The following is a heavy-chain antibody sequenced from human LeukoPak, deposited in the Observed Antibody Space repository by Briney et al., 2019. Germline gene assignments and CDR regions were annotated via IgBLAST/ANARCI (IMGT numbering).Heavy chain of an antibody. V-gene: IGHV1-69*13. Sequence: SVNVSCKASGGTFSSYAISWVRQAPGQGLEWMGGIIPIFGTANYAQKFQGRVTITADESTSTAYMELSSLRSEDTAVYYCARSYSNYFNWFDPWGQGTLVTVSS. CDR3: ARSYSNYFNWFDP. J-gene: IGHJ5*02. CDR2: IIPIFGTA. D-gene: IGHD4-11*01. CDR1: GGTFSSYA.